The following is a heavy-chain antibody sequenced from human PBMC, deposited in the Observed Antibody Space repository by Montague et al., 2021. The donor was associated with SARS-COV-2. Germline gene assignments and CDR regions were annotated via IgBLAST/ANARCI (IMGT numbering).Heavy chain of an antibody. Sequence: SLRLSCAASGFTFSNYWMHWVRQAPGKGLVWVSRINSDGSSTHYADSVKGRFTISRDNAKNTLYLQMNSLRAEDTAVYYCARDIVAPYSFDFWGQGTLVTVSS. CDR1: GFTFSNYW. CDR3: ARDIVAPYSFDF. V-gene: IGHV3-74*01. J-gene: IGHJ4*02. D-gene: IGHD5-12*01. CDR2: INSDGSST.